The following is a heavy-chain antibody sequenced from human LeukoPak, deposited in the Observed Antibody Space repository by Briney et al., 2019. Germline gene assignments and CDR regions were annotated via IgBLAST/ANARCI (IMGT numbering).Heavy chain of an antibody. CDR2: INNSGST. CDR3: ARHGDYYGSGSRY. J-gene: IGHJ4*02. CDR1: GGSISSYY. V-gene: IGHV4-34*01. Sequence: PSETLSLTCTVSGGSISSYYWNWIRQPPGKGLEWIGEINNSGSTNYNPSLKSRVTISRDTSKNQFSLKLSSVTAADTAVYYCARHGDYYGSGSRYWGQGTLVTVSS. D-gene: IGHD3-10*01.